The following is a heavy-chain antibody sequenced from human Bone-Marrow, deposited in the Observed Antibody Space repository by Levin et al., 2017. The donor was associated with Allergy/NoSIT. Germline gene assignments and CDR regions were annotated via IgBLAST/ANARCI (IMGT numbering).Heavy chain of an antibody. CDR2: IFGRGTT. Sequence: SETLSLTCAVSNGSVISGDYSWSWIRQPPGKGLEWIGYIFGRGTTFYNPSLRSRVTMSVDRSRNQFSLNLRSLTAADTAVYYCVRGMQIVATTPFDTWGQGTQVTVSS. J-gene: IGHJ5*02. CDR3: VRGMQIVATTPFDT. CDR1: NGSVISGDYS. D-gene: IGHD2-15*01. V-gene: IGHV4-30-2*01.